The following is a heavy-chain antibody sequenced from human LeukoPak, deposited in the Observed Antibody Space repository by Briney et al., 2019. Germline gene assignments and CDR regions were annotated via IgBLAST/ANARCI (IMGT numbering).Heavy chain of an antibody. V-gene: IGHV3-23*01. CDR3: AKGGDFWSGYSTDY. CDR2: ISGSGGST. J-gene: IGHJ4*02. D-gene: IGHD3-3*01. Sequence: GGSLRLSCAASGSTFSSYAMSWVRQAPGKGLEWVSAISGSGGSTYYADSVKGRFTISRDNSKNTLYLQMNSLRAEDTAVYYCAKGGDFWSGYSTDYWGQGTLVTVSS. CDR1: GSTFSSYA.